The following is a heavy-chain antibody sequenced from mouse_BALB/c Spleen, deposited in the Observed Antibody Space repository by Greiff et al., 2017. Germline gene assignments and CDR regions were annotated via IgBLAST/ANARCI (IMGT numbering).Heavy chain of an antibody. CDR3: ARSTRVGTFDD. CDR1: GDSITSGY. J-gene: IGHJ2*01. CDR2: ISYSGST. Sequence: VQLQQSGPSLVKPSPSLSLTCSVTGDSITSGYWNWVRKFPGNKLEYIGYISYSGSTSYNPPLNSRISIIPDTSKNQYYLQLNSVTTEDTATYDWARSTRVGTFDDGGEGTTLTVSS. V-gene: IGHV3-8*02. D-gene: IGHD1-1*01.